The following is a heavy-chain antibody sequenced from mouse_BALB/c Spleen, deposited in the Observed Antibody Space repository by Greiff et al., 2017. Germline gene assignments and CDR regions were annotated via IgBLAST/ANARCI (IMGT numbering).Heavy chain of an antibody. CDR2: IDPANGNT. CDR3: ARSNYGNPYWYFDV. D-gene: IGHD2-1*01. CDR1: GFNIKDTY. J-gene: IGHJ1*01. V-gene: IGHV14-3*02. Sequence: VQLQQSGAELVKPGASVKLSCTASGFNIKDTYMHWVKQRPEQGLEWIGRIDPANGNTKYDPKFQGKATITADTSSNTAYLQLSSLTSEDTAVYYCARSNYGNPYWYFDVWGAGTTVTVSS.